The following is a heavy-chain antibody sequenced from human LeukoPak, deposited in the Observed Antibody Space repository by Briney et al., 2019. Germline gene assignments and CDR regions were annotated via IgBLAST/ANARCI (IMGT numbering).Heavy chain of an antibody. D-gene: IGHD2-2*01. CDR3: ARPKIPASQDFDY. CDR1: GFTFSSYS. CDR2: ISASSSVI. J-gene: IGHJ4*02. Sequence: TGGSLRLSCAASGFTFSSYSMSWVRQAPGKGLEWVSYISASSSVIYYADSVKGRFTISRDNAKNSVYLQMNSLRAEDTAVYYCARPKIPASQDFDYWGQGTLVSVSS. V-gene: IGHV3-48*01.